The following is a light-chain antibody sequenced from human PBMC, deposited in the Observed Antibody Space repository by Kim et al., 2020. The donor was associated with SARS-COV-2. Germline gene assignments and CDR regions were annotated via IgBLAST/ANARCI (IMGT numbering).Light chain of an antibody. CDR1: QNIGIN. V-gene: IGKV3-15*01. Sequence: ETVMTQSPAALSVSPGERATLSCRTSQNIGINLAWYQQKPGQAPRLLIYGASTRATGISDRFSGSGSGTDFTLTISSLQSEDLAVYYCQQYGDWPYVFGQEKKLEIK. CDR2: GAS. J-gene: IGKJ2*01. CDR3: QQYGDWPYV.